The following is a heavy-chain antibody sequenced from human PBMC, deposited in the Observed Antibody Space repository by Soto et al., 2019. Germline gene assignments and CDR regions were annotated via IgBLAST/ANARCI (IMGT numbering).Heavy chain of an antibody. D-gene: IGHD5-18*01. CDR3: AKDGYTHGQPDY. Sequence: GGSLRLSCASSGFTVSSNYMSWVRQAPGKGLAWFSVIYSGGSSYYADSVKGRFTISRDNSKNTLYLQMNSLRAEDTAVYYCAKDGYTHGQPDYWGQGTLVTVSS. J-gene: IGHJ4*02. CDR2: IYSGGSS. V-gene: IGHV3-53*01. CDR1: GFTVSSNY.